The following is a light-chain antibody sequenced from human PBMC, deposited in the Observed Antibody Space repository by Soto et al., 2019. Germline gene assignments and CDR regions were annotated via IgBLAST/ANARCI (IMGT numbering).Light chain of an antibody. Sequence: QSVLTQPASVSGSPGQSITISCTGTSSDVGAYNYASWYQQYPGEAPKVIIYDVSHRPAGVSNRFSGSKSGNTASLTISGLQTQDEADYYCSSDTSATTYVFGTGNKLTVL. CDR3: SSDTSATTYV. J-gene: IGLJ1*01. CDR2: DVS. CDR1: SSDVGAYNY. V-gene: IGLV2-14*01.